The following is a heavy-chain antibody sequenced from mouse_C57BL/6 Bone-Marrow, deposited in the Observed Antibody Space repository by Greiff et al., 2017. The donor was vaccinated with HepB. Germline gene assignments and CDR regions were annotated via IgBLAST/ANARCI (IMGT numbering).Heavy chain of an antibody. CDR3: YSFAY. CDR1: GYTFTDYE. D-gene: IGHD6-5*01. V-gene: IGHV1-15*01. J-gene: IGHJ3*01. Sequence: QVPLQQSGAELVRPGASVTLSCKASGYTFTDYEMHWVKQTPVQGLEWIGAIDPETGGTAYNQKFKGKAILTADKASSTAYMELRSLTSEDSAVPEPYSFAYWGQGTLVTVSA. CDR2: IDPETGGT.